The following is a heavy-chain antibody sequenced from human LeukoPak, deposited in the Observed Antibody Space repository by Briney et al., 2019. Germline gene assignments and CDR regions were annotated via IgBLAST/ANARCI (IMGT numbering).Heavy chain of an antibody. Sequence: PGRSLRLSCAASGFTFSSYAMHWVRQAPGKGLEWVAVISYDGSNKYYADSVKGRFTISRDNSKNTLYLQMNSLRAEDTAVYYCAREWVAPFDYWGQGTLVTVSS. V-gene: IGHV3-30-3*01. CDR2: ISYDGSNK. CDR3: AREWVAPFDY. CDR1: GFTFSSYA. J-gene: IGHJ4*02. D-gene: IGHD2-15*01.